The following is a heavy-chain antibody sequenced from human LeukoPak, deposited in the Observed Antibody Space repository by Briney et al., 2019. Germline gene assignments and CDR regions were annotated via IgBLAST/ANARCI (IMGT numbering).Heavy chain of an antibody. V-gene: IGHV1-8*01. CDR1: GYTFTDYD. CDR3: ARDFGLNYGLDI. J-gene: IGHJ3*02. CDR2: MNPNSGNT. Sequence: ASVKVSCKASGYTFTDYDINWVRQATGQGLEWMGWMNPNSGNTGYAQKFQGRVTMTRNTSISTAYMELSSLRSEDTAVYYCARDFGLNYGLDIWGQGTMVTVSS. D-gene: IGHD1-7*01.